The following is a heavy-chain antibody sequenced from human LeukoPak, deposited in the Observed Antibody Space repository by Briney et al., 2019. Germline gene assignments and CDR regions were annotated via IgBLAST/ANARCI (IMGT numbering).Heavy chain of an antibody. D-gene: IGHD7-27*01. V-gene: IGHV3-48*03. Sequence: GGALRLSCASSGFAFSEYEMNWVRQAPGKGLEWVSYISSSGSIIYYAVSVKGRFTISRDNAKRSLFLQMNSLRVEDTAVYYCARTMWGFDYWGQGTLVTVSS. CDR3: ARTMWGFDY. J-gene: IGHJ4*02. CDR2: ISSSGSII. CDR1: GFAFSEYE.